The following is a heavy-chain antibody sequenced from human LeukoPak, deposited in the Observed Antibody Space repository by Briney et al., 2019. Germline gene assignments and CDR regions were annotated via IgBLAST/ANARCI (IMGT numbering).Heavy chain of an antibody. Sequence: GGSLRLSCSASGYTFSNYDIHWVRQATGKGLEWVSAIGSSGDTYYIDSVKGRFTISRESAKNSLYLQMNSLRAEDTAVYYCVRQPDSARYGFDFWGQGTLVTVSS. CDR1: GYTFSNYD. D-gene: IGHD1-26*01. V-gene: IGHV3-13*01. J-gene: IGHJ4*02. CDR3: VRQPDSARYGFDF. CDR2: IGSSGDT.